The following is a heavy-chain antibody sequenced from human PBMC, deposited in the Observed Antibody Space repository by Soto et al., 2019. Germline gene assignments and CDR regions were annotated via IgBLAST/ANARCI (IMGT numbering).Heavy chain of an antibody. CDR2: IYYSGST. V-gene: IGHV4-31*03. Sequence: QVQLQESGPGLVKPSQTLSLTCTVSGGSISSGGYYWSWIRQHPGKGLEWIGYIYYSGSTYYNPSLNSRVTISVDTSKNQFSLKLSSVTAAHTAVYYCAASCVGCGGFNYYGMDVWGQGTTVTVSS. CDR3: AASCVGCGGFNYYGMDV. D-gene: IGHD2-21*01. J-gene: IGHJ6*02. CDR1: GGSISSGGYY.